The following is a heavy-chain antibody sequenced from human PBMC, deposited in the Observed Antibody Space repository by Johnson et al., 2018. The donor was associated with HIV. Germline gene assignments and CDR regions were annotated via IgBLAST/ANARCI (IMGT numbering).Heavy chain of an antibody. V-gene: IGHV3-66*01. CDR1: GFTFSNAW. CDR3: ARGINTVTTSGDAFDI. J-gene: IGHJ3*02. CDR2: IFSGGST. D-gene: IGHD4-11*01. Sequence: VQLMESGGGLVQPGGSLRLSCAASGFTFSNAWMTWVRQAPGKGLEWVSVIFSGGSTYYAGFVKGRFTISRDNSKNTLYLQMNSLRAEDTALYYCARGINTVTTSGDAFDIWGLGTKVTVSS.